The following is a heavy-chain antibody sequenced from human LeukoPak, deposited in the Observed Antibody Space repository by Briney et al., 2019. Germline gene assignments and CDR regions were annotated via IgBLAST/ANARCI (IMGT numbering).Heavy chain of an antibody. CDR1: GFTFGSYA. V-gene: IGHV3-64*01. CDR2: ISSNGGST. D-gene: IGHD2-2*01. Sequence: PGGSLRLSCAASGFTFGSYAMHWVRQAPGKGLEYVSAISSNGGSTYYANSVKGRFTISRDNSKNTLYLQMGSLRAEDTAVYYCAREISVVVPAAIGLGYWGQGTLVTVSS. CDR3: AREISVVVPAAIGLGY. J-gene: IGHJ4*02.